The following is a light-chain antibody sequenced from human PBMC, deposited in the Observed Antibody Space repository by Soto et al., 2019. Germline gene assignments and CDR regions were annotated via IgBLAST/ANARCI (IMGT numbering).Light chain of an antibody. V-gene: IGKV1-5*01. CDR1: QSINNW. J-gene: IGKJ2*01. Sequence: DIQMTQSPSTLSASVGDRVTITCRASQSINNWLGWYQQKPGKAPKILIFNASTLESGVPSRFSGSGSGTEFTLTISSLQPDDFATYYCQQYKSYSAFGQGTKLEIK. CDR2: NAS. CDR3: QQYKSYSA.